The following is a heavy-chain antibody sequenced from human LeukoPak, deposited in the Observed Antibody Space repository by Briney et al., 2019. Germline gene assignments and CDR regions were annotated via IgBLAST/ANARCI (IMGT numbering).Heavy chain of an antibody. CDR1: GFTFSNYW. J-gene: IGHJ4*02. D-gene: IGHD2-15*01. V-gene: IGHV3-7*01. Sequence: GGSLRLSCAVSGFTFSNYWMSWVRQAPGKGLEWVANIKPDGSEKYYVDSVKGRFTISRDNAKNSLYLQMNSLRAEDTAVYYCASLDSVGYYFDYWGQGTLVTVSS. CDR2: IKPDGSEK. CDR3: ASLDSVGYYFDY.